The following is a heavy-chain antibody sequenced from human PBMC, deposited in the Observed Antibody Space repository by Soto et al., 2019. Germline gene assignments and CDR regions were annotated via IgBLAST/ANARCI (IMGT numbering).Heavy chain of an antibody. CDR3: ARTRGYSYGYADY. J-gene: IGHJ4*02. CDR1: GYTFTSYG. D-gene: IGHD5-18*01. CDR2: ITTDNSNT. V-gene: IGHV1-18*01. Sequence: AASVKVSCKASGYTFTSYGISWVRQAPGEGLEWMGWITTDNSNTNYAQKFQGRVTMTTDTSTRTAYMELRILTSDDTAVYYCARTRGYSYGYADYWGQGTLVTVSS.